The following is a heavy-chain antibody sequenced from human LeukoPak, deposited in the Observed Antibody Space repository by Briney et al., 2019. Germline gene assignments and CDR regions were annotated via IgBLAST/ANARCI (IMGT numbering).Heavy chain of an antibody. CDR3: AKDGSSGYYLTGNWFDP. D-gene: IGHD3-22*01. CDR2: ITGSGGST. Sequence: GGSLRLSCAASGFTFSNYAMSWVRQAPGKGLEWVSAITGSGGSTYYADSVKGRFTISRDNSKNTLYLQMNSLRAEDTAVYYCAKDGSSGYYLTGNWFDPWGQGTLVTVSS. V-gene: IGHV3-23*01. J-gene: IGHJ5*02. CDR1: GFTFSNYA.